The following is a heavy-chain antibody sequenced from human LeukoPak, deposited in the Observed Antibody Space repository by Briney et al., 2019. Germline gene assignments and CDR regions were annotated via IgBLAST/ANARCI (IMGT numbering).Heavy chain of an antibody. CDR2: ISSSSAYI. D-gene: IGHD2-15*01. CDR3: AKNGDRGAYCSGGSCYPYFYYYMDV. Sequence: PGGSLRLSCVASGFILSDYSMDWVRQAPGKGLEWVSSISSSSAYIFYSDSVKGRFTISRDNAQSSLYLQMNSLRAEDTAIYYCAKNGDRGAYCSGGSCYPYFYYYMDVWGKGTTVTISS. CDR1: GFILSDYS. J-gene: IGHJ6*03. V-gene: IGHV3-21*04.